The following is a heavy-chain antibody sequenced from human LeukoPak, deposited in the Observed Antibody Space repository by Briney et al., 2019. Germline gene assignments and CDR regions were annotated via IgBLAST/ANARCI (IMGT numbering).Heavy chain of an antibody. V-gene: IGHV3-30-3*02. J-gene: IGHJ4*02. CDR1: GFTFSSYA. CDR2: ISYDGSNK. CDR3: AKHYYDSSGTPRYFDY. Sequence: PGRSLRLSCAASGFTFSSYAMHWVRQAPGKGLEWVAVISYDGSNKHYADSVKGRFTISRDNSKNTLYLQMNSLRDEDTAVYYCAKHYYDSSGTPRYFDYWGQGTLVTVSS. D-gene: IGHD3-22*01.